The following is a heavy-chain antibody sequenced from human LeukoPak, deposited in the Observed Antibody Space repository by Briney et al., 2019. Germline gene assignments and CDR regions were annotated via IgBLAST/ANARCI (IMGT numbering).Heavy chain of an antibody. D-gene: IGHD3-10*01. CDR1: GGSISSYS. CDR2: IYYSGNT. Sequence: SETLSLTCTVSGGSISSYSWGWIRQPPGKGLEWIGSIYYSGNTQYNPSLKSRVTISVDTSKNQFSLKLSSVTAADTALYYCARHKVYGSGSFYFDYWGQGTLVTVSS. V-gene: IGHV4-39*01. CDR3: ARHKVYGSGSFYFDY. J-gene: IGHJ4*02.